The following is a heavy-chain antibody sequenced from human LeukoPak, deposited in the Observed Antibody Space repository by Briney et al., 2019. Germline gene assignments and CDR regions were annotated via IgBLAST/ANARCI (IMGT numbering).Heavy chain of an antibody. Sequence: KPSETLSLTCTVSGGSISSYYWNWIRQPPGKGLEWIGYIYYSGSTYYNPSLKSRVTISVDTSKNQFSLKLSSVTAADTAVYYCARGIAVAGTVGYNWFDPWGQGTLVTVSS. V-gene: IGHV4-59*12. CDR2: IYYSGST. CDR1: GGSISSYY. D-gene: IGHD6-19*01. J-gene: IGHJ5*02. CDR3: ARGIAVAGTVGYNWFDP.